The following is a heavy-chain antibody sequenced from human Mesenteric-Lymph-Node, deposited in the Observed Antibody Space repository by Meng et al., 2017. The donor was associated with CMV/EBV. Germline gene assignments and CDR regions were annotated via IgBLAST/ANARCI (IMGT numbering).Heavy chain of an antibody. J-gene: IGHJ6*02. CDR1: GFTVSSNY. CDR3: AATLSYSSSGYYGMDV. Sequence: GGSLRLSCAASGFTVSSNYMSWVRQAPGKGLEWVSVIYSGGSTYYADSVKGRFTISRDNSKNTLYLQMNSLRSEDTAVYYCAATLSYSSSGYYGMDVWGQGTTVTVSS. D-gene: IGHD6-13*01. V-gene: IGHV3-53*01. CDR2: IYSGGST.